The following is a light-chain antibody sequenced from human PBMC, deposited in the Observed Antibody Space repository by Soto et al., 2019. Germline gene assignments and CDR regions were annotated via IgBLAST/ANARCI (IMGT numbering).Light chain of an antibody. CDR1: QSISSW. V-gene: IGKV1-5*03. J-gene: IGKJ1*01. CDR2: KAS. Sequence: DIQMTQSPSTLSASVGDRVTITCRASQSISSWLAWYQQKPGKAPKLLIYKASSLESGVPSRFSGSGSGTEFTLTISNLQPDDFATYYRQQYNSYSQTFGQGTKVEIK. CDR3: QQYNSYSQT.